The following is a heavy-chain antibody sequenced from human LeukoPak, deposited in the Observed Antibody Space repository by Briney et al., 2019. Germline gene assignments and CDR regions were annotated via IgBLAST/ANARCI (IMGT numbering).Heavy chain of an antibody. V-gene: IGHV1-2*02. Sequence: ASVKVSCKASGYTFTDYYIHWMRQAPGQGLEWMGWINPNSGATNYAQKFQGRVTMTRVTSIRTAYMELTILRSDDTAVYYCASVYSAQDLAQLDYWGQGTLVTVSS. D-gene: IGHD4-11*01. CDR3: ASVYSAQDLAQLDY. CDR1: GYTFTDYY. J-gene: IGHJ4*02. CDR2: INPNSGAT.